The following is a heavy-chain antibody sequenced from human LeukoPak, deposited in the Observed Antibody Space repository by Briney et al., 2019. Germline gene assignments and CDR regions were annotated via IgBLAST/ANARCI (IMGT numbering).Heavy chain of an antibody. D-gene: IGHD6-25*01. Sequence: ASVKVSCKASGYTFTGYYMHWVRQAPGQGLEWMGWINPNSGGTSCAQKFQGRVTMTTDTSISTAYMELSGLRSDDTALYYCLRDLTGGSGWPYWGQGTLVTVSS. CDR2: INPNSGGT. V-gene: IGHV1-2*02. J-gene: IGHJ4*02. CDR1: GYTFTGYY. CDR3: LRDLTGGSGWPY.